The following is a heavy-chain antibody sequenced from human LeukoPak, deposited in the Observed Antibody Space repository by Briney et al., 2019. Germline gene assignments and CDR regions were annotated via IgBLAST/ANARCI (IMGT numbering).Heavy chain of an antibody. CDR3: ARARVDIAMFTWLNWYFDL. J-gene: IGHJ2*01. CDR1: GFTFSSYS. CDR2: ISSSSSTI. Sequence: GSLRLSCAPSGFTFSSYSMNWVRQAPGKGLEWVSYISSSSSTIYYADSVKGRFTISRDNAKNSLYLQMNSLRDEDTAVYYCARARVDIAMFTWLNWYFDLWGRGTLVTVSS. D-gene: IGHD5-18*01. V-gene: IGHV3-48*02.